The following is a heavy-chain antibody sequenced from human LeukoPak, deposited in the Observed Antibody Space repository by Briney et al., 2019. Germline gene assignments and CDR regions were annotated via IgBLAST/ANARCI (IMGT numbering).Heavy chain of an antibody. CDR1: GFTFSSYA. CDR2: ISGSGGST. V-gene: IGHV3-23*01. D-gene: IGHD3-22*01. J-gene: IGHJ3*02. Sequence: GGSLRLSCAASGFTFSSYAMSWVRQAPGKGLEWVSAISGSGGSTYYADSVKGRFTISRDNSKNTLYLQMNSLRAEDTAVYYCAKVWDVNYYDSSVRPDAFDIWGQGTMVTVSS. CDR3: AKVWDVNYYDSSVRPDAFDI.